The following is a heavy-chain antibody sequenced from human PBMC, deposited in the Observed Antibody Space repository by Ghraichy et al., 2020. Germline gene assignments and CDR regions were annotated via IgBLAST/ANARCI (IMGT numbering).Heavy chain of an antibody. Sequence: GASLRLSCVGSGFSFSGYNMNWVRQSPGKGLEWVSYITSSSRSIFYADSVKGRFTISRDNAQNSVYLQMNSLRDEDTAIYYCARASTVVRFYYYAGMDVWGQGTTVTVSS. CDR2: ITSSSRSI. V-gene: IGHV3-48*02. CDR3: ARASTVVRFYYYAGMDV. J-gene: IGHJ6*02. D-gene: IGHD4-23*01. CDR1: GFSFSGYN.